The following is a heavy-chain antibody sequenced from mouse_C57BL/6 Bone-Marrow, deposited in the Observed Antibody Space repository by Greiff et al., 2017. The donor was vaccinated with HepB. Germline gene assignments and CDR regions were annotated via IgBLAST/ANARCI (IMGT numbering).Heavy chain of an antibody. CDR2: IDPANGNT. J-gene: IGHJ1*03. D-gene: IGHD2-1*01. CDR3: ARGAIYYGNYGDFDV. Sequence: EVKLVESVAELVRPGASVKLSCTASGFNIKNTYMHWVKQRPEQGLEWIGRIDPANGNTKYAPKFQGKATITADTPSNTAYLQLSSLTSEDTAIYYCARGAIYYGNYGDFDVWGTGTTVTVSS. CDR1: GFNIKNTY. V-gene: IGHV14-3*01.